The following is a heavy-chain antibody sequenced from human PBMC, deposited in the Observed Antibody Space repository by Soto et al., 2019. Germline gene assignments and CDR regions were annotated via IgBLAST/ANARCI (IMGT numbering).Heavy chain of an antibody. CDR1: GYDFTAYD. CDR3: GRGPSPRAPAGGTPYYYAMDV. D-gene: IGHD6-13*01. CDR2: MNPINGAT. Sequence: QVQLVQSGAEVKQSGASVKVSCKASGYDFTAYDINWVRQASGQGLEWMGWMNPINGATGSARRFQRRVSMTRNTATGTAYLELTSLRSDDSAVYYCGRGPSPRAPAGGTPYYYAMDVWGQGTTVTVSS. J-gene: IGHJ6*02. V-gene: IGHV1-8*02.